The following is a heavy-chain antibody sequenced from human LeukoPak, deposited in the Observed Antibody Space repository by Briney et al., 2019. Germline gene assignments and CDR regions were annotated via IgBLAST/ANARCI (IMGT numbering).Heavy chain of an antibody. D-gene: IGHD4/OR15-4a*01. CDR3: ARDPGLWPRYYGMDV. V-gene: IGHV4-59*01. CDR2: IYLSGST. Sequence: SETLSLTCAVYGGSFSGYYWGWIRQPPGKGLGWIGYIYLSGSTNYNPSLKSRVTISVDTSKNQFSLKMSSVTAEDTAVYYCARDPGLWPRYYGMDVWGQGTTVTVSS. J-gene: IGHJ6*02. CDR1: GGSFSGYY.